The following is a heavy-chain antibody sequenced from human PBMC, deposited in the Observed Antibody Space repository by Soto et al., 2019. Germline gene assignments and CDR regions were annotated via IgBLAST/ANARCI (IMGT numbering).Heavy chain of an antibody. CDR2: IYPGDSDT. Sequence: GESLKISCKGSGYSFTSYWIGWVRQMPGKGLEWMGIIYPGDSDTRYSPSFQGRVTISADKSISTAYLQWSSLTSEDTAVYYCARAPLGIIVAPDFWGQGTLVTVSS. V-gene: IGHV5-51*01. J-gene: IGHJ4*02. CDR3: ARAPLGIIVAPDF. CDR1: GYSFTSYW. D-gene: IGHD3-22*01.